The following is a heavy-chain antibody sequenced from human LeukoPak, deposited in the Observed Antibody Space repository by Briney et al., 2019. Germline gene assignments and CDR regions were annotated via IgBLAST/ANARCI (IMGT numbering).Heavy chain of an antibody. D-gene: IGHD3-10*01. CDR2: ISGSGGNA. CDR3: AKKWFGEN. Sequence: GGSLRLSCAAFGFTLSSYGMSWVRQAPGKGLEWVSSISGSGGNAYYADSVRGRFTISRDNSKNTLYLQMNSLRAEDTAVYYCAKKWFGENWGQGTLVTVSS. CDR1: GFTLSSYG. J-gene: IGHJ4*02. V-gene: IGHV3-23*01.